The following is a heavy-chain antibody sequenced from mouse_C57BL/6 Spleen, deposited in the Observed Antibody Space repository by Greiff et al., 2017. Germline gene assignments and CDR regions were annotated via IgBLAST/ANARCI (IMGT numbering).Heavy chain of an antibody. CDR2: IYPGDGDT. J-gene: IGHJ2*01. V-gene: IGHV1-82*01. Sequence: QVQLQQSGPELVKPGASVKISCKASGYAFSSSWMNWVKQRPGKGLEWIGRIYPGDGDTNYNGKFKGKATLTADKSSSTAYMQLSSLTFEDSAVYFCARGRFDYWGQGTTLTVSS. CDR3: ARGRFDY. CDR1: GYAFSSSW.